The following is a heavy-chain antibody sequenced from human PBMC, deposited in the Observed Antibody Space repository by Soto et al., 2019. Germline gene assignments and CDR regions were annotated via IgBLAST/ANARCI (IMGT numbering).Heavy chain of an antibody. CDR3: ARVRKEIVDVCPYYYYYYRDV. CDR1: GFTVSSNY. D-gene: IGHD5-12*01. Sequence: EVQLVESGGGLVQPGGSLRLSCAASGFTVSSNYMSWVRQAPGKGLEWVSVIYSGGSTYYADSVKGRFTICRHNSKNTLHLQMNSLRAEDTAVYYPARVRKEIVDVCPYYYYYYRDVWGKGTTVTVSS. J-gene: IGHJ6*03. CDR2: IYSGGST. V-gene: IGHV3-53*04.